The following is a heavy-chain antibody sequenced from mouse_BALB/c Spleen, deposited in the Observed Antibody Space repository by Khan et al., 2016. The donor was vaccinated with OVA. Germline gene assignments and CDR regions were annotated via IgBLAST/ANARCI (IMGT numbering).Heavy chain of an antibody. CDR3: ASPVSTTAKGAMDY. V-gene: IGHV5-17*02. CDR2: ISSGSSTI. CDR1: GFTFSSFG. J-gene: IGHJ4*01. D-gene: IGHD1-2*01. Sequence: EVDLVESGGGLVQPGGSRKLSCAASGFTFSSFGMHWVRQAPEKGLEWVAYISSGSSTIYYADSVKGRFTISRDNPKNTLFLQMTSLRSEDTAMYYCASPVSTTAKGAMDYWGQGTSVTVSS.